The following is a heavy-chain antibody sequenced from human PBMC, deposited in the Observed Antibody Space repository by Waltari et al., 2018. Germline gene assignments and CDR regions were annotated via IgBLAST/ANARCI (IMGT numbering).Heavy chain of an antibody. Sequence: QVQLVQSGPEVKKPGASVKVSCKTSGYNFVGYGISWGRQAPLQGLEWMGYIPTYNGKAKYAQKFQGRVTRTTDTSTSTAFLEVRSLTPDDTAVYYCARDRIRKDFWGQGALVTVSS. V-gene: IGHV1-18*01. CDR1: GYNFVGYG. CDR3: ARDRIRKDF. J-gene: IGHJ4*02. CDR2: IPTYNGKA. D-gene: IGHD3-10*01.